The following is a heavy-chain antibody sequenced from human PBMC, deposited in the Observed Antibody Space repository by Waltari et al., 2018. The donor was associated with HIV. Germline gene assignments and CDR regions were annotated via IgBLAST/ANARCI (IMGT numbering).Heavy chain of an antibody. V-gene: IGHV3-7*01. Sequence: EVQLVESGGGLVQPGGSLRLSCADTGFTLSGYWMSWLRAAPGKGLEWVAKISRYGSETYYVDSVKGRFTISRDNAKNSLYLQMNSLGAEDTAVYFCARGTYYYDSSGYYDNLPFDYWGQGTLVTVSS. J-gene: IGHJ4*02. CDR3: ARGTYYYDSSGYYDNLPFDY. CDR2: ISRYGSET. D-gene: IGHD3-22*01. CDR1: GFTLSGYW.